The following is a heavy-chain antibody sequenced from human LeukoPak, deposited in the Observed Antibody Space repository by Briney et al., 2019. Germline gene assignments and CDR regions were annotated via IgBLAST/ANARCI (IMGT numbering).Heavy chain of an antibody. D-gene: IGHD3-10*01. CDR1: GYTFTSYG. V-gene: IGHV1-18*01. J-gene: IGHJ4*02. CDR2: ISGYNGNT. CDR3: ATGGSGSYYQPFDY. Sequence: ASVKVSCKASGYTFTSYGFTWVRQAPGQGLEWMGLISGYNGNTNYAQKLQGRVTMTTDTSTSTAYMELRSLRSDDTAVYYCATGGSGSYYQPFDYWGQGTLVTVSS.